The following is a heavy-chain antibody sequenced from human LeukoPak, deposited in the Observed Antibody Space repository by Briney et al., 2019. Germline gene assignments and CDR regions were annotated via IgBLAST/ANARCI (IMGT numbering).Heavy chain of an antibody. CDR1: GFTFNNYS. Sequence: GGSLRLSCAASGFTFNNYSFNWVRQAPGKGLEWVSSISKGSGYIYYTDSVKGRFTISRDNSKNTLYLQMNSLRAEDTAVYYCAKDLYGDYVGCLGYWGQGTLVTVSS. V-gene: IGHV3-21*01. CDR3: AKDLYGDYVGCLGY. J-gene: IGHJ4*02. CDR2: ISKGSGYI. D-gene: IGHD4-17*01.